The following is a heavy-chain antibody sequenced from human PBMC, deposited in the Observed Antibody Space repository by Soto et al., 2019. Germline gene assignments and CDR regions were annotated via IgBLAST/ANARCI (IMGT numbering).Heavy chain of an antibody. V-gene: IGHV3-23*01. Sequence: PGGSLRLSCAASGFTFSSYAMSWVRQAPGKGLEWVSAISGSGGSTYYADSVKGRFTISRDNSKNTLYLQMNSLRAEDTAVYYCANTHGPLSIVGAPNYFDYWGQGTLVTVSS. CDR3: ANTHGPLSIVGAPNYFDY. J-gene: IGHJ4*02. CDR2: ISGSGGST. D-gene: IGHD1-26*01. CDR1: GFTFSSYA.